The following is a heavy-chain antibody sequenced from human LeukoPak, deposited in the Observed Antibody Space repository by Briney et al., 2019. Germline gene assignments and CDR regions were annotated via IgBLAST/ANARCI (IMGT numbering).Heavy chain of an antibody. CDR3: ASDGRPYSSSWYGLGY. CDR2: ISSNGGST. Sequence: GGSLRLSCAASGFTFSSYAMHWVRQAPGKGLEYVSAISSNGGSTYYANSVKGRFTISRDNSKNTLYLQMGSLRAEDMAVYYCASDGRPYSSSWYGLGYWGQGTLVTVSS. CDR1: GFTFSSYA. V-gene: IGHV3-64*01. D-gene: IGHD6-13*01. J-gene: IGHJ4*02.